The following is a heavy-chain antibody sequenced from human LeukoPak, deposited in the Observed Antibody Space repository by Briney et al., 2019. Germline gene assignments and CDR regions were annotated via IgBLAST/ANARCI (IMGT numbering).Heavy chain of an antibody. Sequence: GGTLRLSCAASGFTFSNYAMNWVRQAPGKGLEWVAVLIGSSGATDYADSVKGRFTISRDNSKNTLFLQMNSLRAEDTAIYYCAKGAYDYIEIAYFDYWGQGALVTVSS. CDR3: AKGAYDYIEIAYFDY. CDR1: GFTFSNYA. CDR2: LIGSSGAT. V-gene: IGHV3-23*01. D-gene: IGHD5-12*01. J-gene: IGHJ4*02.